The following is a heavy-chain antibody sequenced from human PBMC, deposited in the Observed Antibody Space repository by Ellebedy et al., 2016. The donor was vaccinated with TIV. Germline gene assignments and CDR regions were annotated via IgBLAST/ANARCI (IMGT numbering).Heavy chain of an antibody. Sequence: AASVKVSCKASGGTFSSYAISWVRQAPGQGLEWMGRIIRVLGITYYAQKLQGRVTITADKSTGTAYMELSSLRSEDTAIYYCATWAAYSGFSGTFQGPFDYWGQGTLVTVSS. J-gene: IGHJ4*02. V-gene: IGHV1-69*04. CDR3: ATWAAYSGFSGTFQGPFDY. CDR1: GGTFSSYA. D-gene: IGHD5-12*01. CDR2: IIRVLGIT.